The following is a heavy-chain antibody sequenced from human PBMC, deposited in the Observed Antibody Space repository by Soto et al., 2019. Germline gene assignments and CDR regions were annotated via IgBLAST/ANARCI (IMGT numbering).Heavy chain of an antibody. D-gene: IGHD2-2*01. CDR2: INHRGST. V-gene: IGHV4-34*01. J-gene: IGHJ3*01. Sequence: QMQLQQWGAGLLKPSETLSLTCAVYGGPISDYYWSWIRQAPGAGLEWIGEINHRGSTHDSPSLKSRVTLSVDTYKSQISLYLSSVTAADTAMYYCARVERGTSTTVVDSFDLWGQGTMVTVSS. CDR1: GGPISDYY. CDR3: ARVERGTSTTVVDSFDL.